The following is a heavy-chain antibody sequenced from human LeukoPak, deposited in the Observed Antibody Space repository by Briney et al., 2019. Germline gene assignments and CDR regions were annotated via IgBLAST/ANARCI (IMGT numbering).Heavy chain of an antibody. D-gene: IGHD6-19*01. V-gene: IGHV1-46*01. CDR2: INPSGGST. CDR3: ARDRGSGWFDY. CDR1: GYTFTRYY. J-gene: IGHJ4*02. Sequence: ASVKVSCKASGYTFTRYYMHWVRQAPGQGLEWMGIINPSGGSTSYAQKFQGRVTMTRDMSTSTVYMELSSLRSEDTAVYYCARDRGSGWFDYWGQGTLVTVSS.